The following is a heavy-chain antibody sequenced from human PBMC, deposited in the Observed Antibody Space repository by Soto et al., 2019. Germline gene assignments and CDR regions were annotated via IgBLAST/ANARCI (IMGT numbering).Heavy chain of an antibody. V-gene: IGHV3-74*01. CDR3: VRDQKCAYDF. CDR2: IGPDGYRT. J-gene: IGHJ4*02. CDR1: GFTFSRHW. Sequence: EVQLVESGGALVQSGGSLRLSCAASGFTFSRHWMHWVRQAPGKGLSWVSHIGPDGYRTREADSVKGRFIISRDNAKNTLYLQMNSVRDDDTAIYYCVRDQKCAYDFWGPGILVTVSS.